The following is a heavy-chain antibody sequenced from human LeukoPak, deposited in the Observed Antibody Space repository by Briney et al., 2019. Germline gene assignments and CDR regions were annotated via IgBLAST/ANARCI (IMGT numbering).Heavy chain of an antibody. CDR2: IKQDGSEK. Sequence: GGSLRLSCAASGFTFSSYWMSWVRQAPGKGLEWVANIKQDGSEKYYVDSVKGRFTISRDNAKNSLYLQMNSLRAEDTAVYYCARDSVGVGYYYYYYMDVWGKGTTVTVSS. J-gene: IGHJ6*03. V-gene: IGHV3-7*01. CDR3: ARDSVGVGYYYYYYMDV. CDR1: GFTFSSYW. D-gene: IGHD2-21*01.